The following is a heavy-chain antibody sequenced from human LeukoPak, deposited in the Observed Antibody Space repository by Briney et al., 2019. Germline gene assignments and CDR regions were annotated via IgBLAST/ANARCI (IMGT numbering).Heavy chain of an antibody. CDR1: GGSISSGSYY. D-gene: IGHD2-2*01. J-gene: IGHJ6*03. V-gene: IGHV4-61*02. CDR3: ARGPYCSSTSCSFYYYYYYYMDV. Sequence: PSETLSLTCTVSGGSISSGSYYWSWIRQPAGKGLEWIGRIYTSGSTNYNPSLKSRVTISVDTSKNQFSLKLSSVTAADTAVYYCARGPYCSSTSCSFYYYYYYYMDVWGKGTTVTVSS. CDR2: IYTSGST.